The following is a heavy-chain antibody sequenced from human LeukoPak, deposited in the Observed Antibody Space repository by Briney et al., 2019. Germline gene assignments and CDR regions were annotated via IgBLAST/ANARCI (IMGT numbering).Heavy chain of an antibody. D-gene: IGHD2-2*01. J-gene: IGHJ6*04. CDR2: IITIFGTA. V-gene: IGHV1-69*01. Sequence: SSVKVSCKASGGTFSSYAISWVRQAPGQGLEWVGGIITIFGTANYAQKFQGRVTITADESTSTAYMELSSLRSEDTAVYYCARDDIVVVPAAQRTYYYYGMDVWGKGTTVTVSS. CDR3: ARDDIVVVPAAQRTYYYYGMDV. CDR1: GGTFSSYA.